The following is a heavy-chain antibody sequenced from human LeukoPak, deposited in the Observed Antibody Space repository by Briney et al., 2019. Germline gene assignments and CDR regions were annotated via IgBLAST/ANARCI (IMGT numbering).Heavy chain of an antibody. Sequence: SETLSLTCTVSDGSISSSTYYWAWIRQPPGKGLEWIGSMNYGGSTYYNPSLKSRVTISVDTSKNQVSLKLSSVTAADTAVYYCAPLPAAMKGHGWFDPWGQGTLVTVSS. D-gene: IGHD2-2*01. CDR3: APLPAAMKGHGWFDP. CDR2: MNYGGST. CDR1: DGSISSSTYY. V-gene: IGHV4-39*01. J-gene: IGHJ5*02.